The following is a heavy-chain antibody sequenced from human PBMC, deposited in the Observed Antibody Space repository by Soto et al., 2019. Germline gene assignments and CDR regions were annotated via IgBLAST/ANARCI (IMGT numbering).Heavy chain of an antibody. CDR3: AREPGGDWLYGLDY. D-gene: IGHD3-9*01. CDR2: ISYDGSNK. Sequence: QVQLVESGGGVVQPGRSLRLSCAASGFTFSSYAMHWVRQAPGKGLEWVAVISYDGSNKYYADSVKGRFTISRDNSKNTLYLQMNSLRAEDTAVYYCAREPGGDWLYGLDYWGQGTLVTVSS. V-gene: IGHV3-30-3*01. CDR1: GFTFSSYA. J-gene: IGHJ4*02.